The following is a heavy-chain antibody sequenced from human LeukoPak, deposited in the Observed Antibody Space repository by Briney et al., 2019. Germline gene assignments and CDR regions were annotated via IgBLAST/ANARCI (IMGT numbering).Heavy chain of an antibody. CDR1: GFPFSTLG. J-gene: IGHJ4*01. CDR2: IGSDGDGT. CDR3: VSPVFINF. Sequence: PGGSLRLSCSASGFPFSTLGMHWVRQAPGKGLEHVSTIGSDGDGTYYADSVEDRFIISRDNSKNAVYLQMSSLRPEDTAVYYCVSPVFINFWGQGTLVTVSP. D-gene: IGHD1-14*01. V-gene: IGHV3-64D*06.